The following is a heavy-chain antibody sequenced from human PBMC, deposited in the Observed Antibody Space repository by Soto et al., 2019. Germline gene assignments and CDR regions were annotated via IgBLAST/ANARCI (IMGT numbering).Heavy chain of an antibody. Sequence: QVQVVQSGTEVKKPGASVKVSCKASGYTFTNYGISWVRQAPGQGLEWMGWISAYNGNTNYAQIFQGRVTLTTDTATTTAYMELRSLRSDDTAVYYCARGDSSSGLDPWGQGTLFTVSS. CDR1: GYTFTNYG. V-gene: IGHV1-18*01. J-gene: IGHJ5*02. D-gene: IGHD6-6*01. CDR2: ISAYNGNT. CDR3: ARGDSSSGLDP.